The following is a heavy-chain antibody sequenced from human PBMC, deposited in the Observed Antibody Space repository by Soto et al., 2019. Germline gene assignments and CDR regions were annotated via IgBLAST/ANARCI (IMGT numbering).Heavy chain of an antibody. D-gene: IGHD2-15*01. J-gene: IGHJ4*02. Sequence: QVQLVQSGAEVKKPGASVKVSCKASGYTFTHFVIRWVRQAPGQGLEWMGGISAYNVNTNYSPKFQGRVTMTTDTSTSPAHMEARRLSFDYTAAYYCARGGTPIDYWRQGALGTFAA. V-gene: IGHV1-18*01. CDR3: ARGGTPIDY. CDR2: ISAYNVNT. CDR1: GYTFTHFV.